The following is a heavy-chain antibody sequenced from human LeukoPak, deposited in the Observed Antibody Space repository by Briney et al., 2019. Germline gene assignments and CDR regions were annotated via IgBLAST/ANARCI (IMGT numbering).Heavy chain of an antibody. CDR1: GFTFSSYG. CDR2: INSDGSST. J-gene: IGHJ4*02. V-gene: IGHV3-74*01. D-gene: IGHD3-22*01. Sequence: GGSLRLSCAASGFTFSSYGMSWVRHAPGKGLVWVSRINSDGSSTSYADSVKGRFTISRDNAKNTVYLQMNSLRAEDTAVYYCARSLGSSGYQDYWGQGTLVTVSS. CDR3: ARSLGSSGYQDY.